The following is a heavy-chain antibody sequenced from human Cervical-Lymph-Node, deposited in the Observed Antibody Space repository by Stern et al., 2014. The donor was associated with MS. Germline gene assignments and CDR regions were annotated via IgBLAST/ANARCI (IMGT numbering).Heavy chain of an antibody. V-gene: IGHV1-69*01. D-gene: IGHD4-17*01. CDR2: IIPIFGTA. CDR1: GGTFSSYA. J-gene: IGHJ6*02. Sequence: QMQLVQSGAEMKKPGSSVKVSCKASGGTFSSYAISWVRQAPGLGLEWMGGIIPIFGTANYAQKFQGRVTITADESTRTAYMELSSLRSEDTAVYYCARADYGDYYYSYGMDVWGQGTTVTVSS. CDR3: ARADYGDYYYSYGMDV.